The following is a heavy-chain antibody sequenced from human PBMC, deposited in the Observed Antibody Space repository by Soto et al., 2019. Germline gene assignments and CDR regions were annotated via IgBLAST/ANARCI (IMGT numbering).Heavy chain of an antibody. V-gene: IGHV4-59*12. D-gene: IGHD3-9*01. CDR3: ARSKRDYDILTGYSSSPWFDP. CDR1: GGSILGYH. CDR2: IYNSGST. J-gene: IGHJ5*02. Sequence: SETLSLTCTFSGGSILGYHWSWIRQPPGKGLEWIGEIYNSGSTNYNPSLKSRVTISVDTSKNQFSLKLSSVTAADTAVYYCARSKRDYDILTGYSSSPWFDPWGQGTLVTSPQ.